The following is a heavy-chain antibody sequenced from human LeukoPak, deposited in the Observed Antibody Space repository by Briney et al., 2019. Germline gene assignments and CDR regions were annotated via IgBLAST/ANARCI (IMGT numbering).Heavy chain of an antibody. J-gene: IGHJ4*02. CDR3: ARVVRGIGAHFDY. CDR1: GFTFSSYA. V-gene: IGHV3-23*01. Sequence: SGGSLRLSCAASGFTFSSYAMSWVRQAPGKGLEWVSAISGSGDTTYYADSVKGRFTVSRDNAKNSLYLQMNSLRDEDTAVYYCARVVRGIGAHFDYWGQGTLVTVSS. CDR2: ISGSGDTT. D-gene: IGHD6-13*01.